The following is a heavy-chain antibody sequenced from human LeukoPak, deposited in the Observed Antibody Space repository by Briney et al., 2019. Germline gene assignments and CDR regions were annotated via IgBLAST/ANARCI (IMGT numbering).Heavy chain of an antibody. CDR3: ARAFTYYYDSSGYYYGEAFDI. D-gene: IGHD3-22*01. V-gene: IGHV1-69*13. CDR1: GGTFSSYA. CDR2: IIPIFGTA. Sequence: GASVKVSCKASGGTFSSYAISWVRQAPGQGLEWMGGIIPIFGTANYAQKFQGRVTITADESTSTAYMELSSLRSEDTAVYYCARAFTYYYDSSGYYYGEAFDIWGQGTMVTVSS. J-gene: IGHJ3*02.